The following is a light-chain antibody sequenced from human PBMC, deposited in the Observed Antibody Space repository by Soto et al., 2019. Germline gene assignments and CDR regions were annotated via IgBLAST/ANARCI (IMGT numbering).Light chain of an antibody. V-gene: IGLV2-14*01. J-gene: IGLJ2*01. CDR3: SSYTSSSTYVI. CDR2: DVT. Sequence: QSVLTQPASVSGSPGQSITISCTGTSSDVGDYNYVSWYQQHPGKVPKLMIYDVTNRPSGVSNRFSGSKSGNTASLTISGLQAEDEADYYCSSYTSSSTYVIFGGGTKVTVL. CDR1: SSDVGDYNY.